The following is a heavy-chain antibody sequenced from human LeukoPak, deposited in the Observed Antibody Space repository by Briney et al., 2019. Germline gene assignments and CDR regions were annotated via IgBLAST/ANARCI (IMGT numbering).Heavy chain of an antibody. V-gene: IGHV3-23*01. J-gene: IGHJ3*01. CDR3: ARDIELST. Sequence: QPGGSLRLSCAVSGFTFSISAMTRVRQAPGKGLEWVSLINYSGANAYYADSVRGRFTISRDNSKNMLYLQMNSLRAEDTAIYYCARDIELSTWGQGTMVSV. D-gene: IGHD5-18*01. CDR1: GFTFSISA. CDR2: INYSGANA.